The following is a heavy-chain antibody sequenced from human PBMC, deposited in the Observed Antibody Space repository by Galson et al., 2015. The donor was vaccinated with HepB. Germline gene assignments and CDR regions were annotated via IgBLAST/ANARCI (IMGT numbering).Heavy chain of an antibody. CDR1: GFTFSNYG. Sequence: SLRLSCAASGFTFSNYGMHWVRQAPGKGLEWVAVISYDESNKYYADSVKGRFTLSRDNSKNTLYLQMNSLRAEDTALYYCAKDPYLYSALAGTMAGFDYWGQGTLVTDSS. V-gene: IGHV3-30*18. CDR2: ISYDESNK. D-gene: IGHD6-19*01. CDR3: AKDPYLYSALAGTMAGFDY. J-gene: IGHJ4*02.